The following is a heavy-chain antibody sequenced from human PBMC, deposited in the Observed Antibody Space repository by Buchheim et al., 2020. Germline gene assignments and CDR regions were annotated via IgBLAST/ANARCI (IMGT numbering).Heavy chain of an antibody. CDR3: ARDPEVEIATGHAFDI. CDR1: GFTFSYYS. D-gene: IGHD5-24*01. V-gene: IGHV3-30-3*01. CDR2: ISYDGSNK. Sequence: QVQLVESGGGVVQPGRSLRLSCAASGFTFSYYSMHWVRQAPGKGLVWVAIISYDGSNKYYADSVKGRFTISRDNSKNTLYMQMNSLRSEDTAVYYCARDPEVEIATGHAFDIWGQGT. J-gene: IGHJ3*02.